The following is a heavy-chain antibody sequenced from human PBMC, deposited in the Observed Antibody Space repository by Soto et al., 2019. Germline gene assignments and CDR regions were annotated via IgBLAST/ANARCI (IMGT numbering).Heavy chain of an antibody. CDR1: GFSFGDYG. Sequence: EVQLVESGGGLVQPGRSLRLSCVASGFSFGDYGMHWVRQAPGRGPEWVSGISWNSGNIGYAETVKGRFTISRDNAKNSLYLQMNRLRAEDTDMYYCVKDGLTSVFGLVHDGSDIWGHGTMVTVSS. D-gene: IGHD3-3*01. J-gene: IGHJ3*02. V-gene: IGHV3-9*01. CDR3: VKDGLTSVFGLVHDGSDI. CDR2: ISWNSGNI.